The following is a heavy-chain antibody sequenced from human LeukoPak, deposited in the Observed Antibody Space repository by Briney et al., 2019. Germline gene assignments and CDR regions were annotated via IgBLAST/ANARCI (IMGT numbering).Heavy chain of an antibody. J-gene: IGHJ3*02. CDR2: INSDGSST. CDR1: GFTFSSYW. D-gene: IGHD5-12*01. Sequence: GGSLRLSCAASGFTFSSYWMHWVRQAPGKGLVWVSRINSDGSSTSYADSVKGRFTISRDNARNTLYLQMNSLRAEDMALYYCAKGGGYTNHDAFDIWGQGTMVTVSS. V-gene: IGHV3-74*01. CDR3: AKGGGYTNHDAFDI.